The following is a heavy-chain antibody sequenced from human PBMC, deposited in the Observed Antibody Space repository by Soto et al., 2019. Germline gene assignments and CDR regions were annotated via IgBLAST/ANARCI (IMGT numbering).Heavy chain of an antibody. V-gene: IGHV4-59*08. J-gene: IGHJ6*02. Sequence: QVQLQESGPGLVKPSETLSLTCTVSSDSSSSYKWSWIRQTPGKGLEWIGYIDNNGGISYKPSLRSRITITISIDTSTKQVSLRLSSVTAADTAVYYCVRQGFGPLHGLVDVWGQGTTVTVSS. D-gene: IGHD3-10*01. CDR2: IDNNGGI. CDR3: VRQGFGPLHGLVDV. CDR1: SDSSSSYK.